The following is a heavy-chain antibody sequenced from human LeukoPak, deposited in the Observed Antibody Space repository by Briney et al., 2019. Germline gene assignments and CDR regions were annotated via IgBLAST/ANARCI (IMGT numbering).Heavy chain of an antibody. CDR2: INPNSGGT. CDR3: ARVFSWQLGELDYFDY. J-gene: IGHJ4*02. D-gene: IGHD3-10*01. V-gene: IGHV1-2*02. CDR1: GYTFTGYY. Sequence: ASVKVSCKASGYTFTGYYMHWVRQAPGQGLEWMGWINPNSGGTNYAQKFQGRVTMTRDTSTSTAYMELSRLRSDDTAVYYCARVFSWQLGELDYFDYWGQGTLVTVSS.